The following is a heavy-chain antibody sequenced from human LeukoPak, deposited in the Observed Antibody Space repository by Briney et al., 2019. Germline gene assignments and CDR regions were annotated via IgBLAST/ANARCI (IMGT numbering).Heavy chain of an antibody. CDR3: ARDEVAAAGTFY. CDR1: GGTFSSYA. CDR2: IIPIFGTA. J-gene: IGHJ4*02. Sequence: ASVKVSCKASGGTFSSYAISWVRQAPGQGLEWMGGIIPIFGTANYAQKFQGRVTITADESTSTAYMELSSLRSEDTAVYYCARDEVAAAGTFYWGQGTLVTVSS. D-gene: IGHD6-13*01. V-gene: IGHV1-69*13.